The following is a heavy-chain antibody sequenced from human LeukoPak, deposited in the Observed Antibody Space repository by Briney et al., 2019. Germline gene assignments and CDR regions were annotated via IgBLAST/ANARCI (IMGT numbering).Heavy chain of an antibody. J-gene: IGHJ4*02. D-gene: IGHD5-24*01. Sequence: GGSLRLSCAASGFTFSSYGMHWVRQAPGKGLEWVAVISYDGSNKYYADSVKGRFTISRDNSKNTLYLQMNSLRAEDTAVYYCAKGQTSRRRDGYKYYFDYWGQGTLVTVSS. CDR1: GFTFSSYG. CDR3: AKGQTSRRRDGYKYYFDY. V-gene: IGHV3-30*18. CDR2: ISYDGSNK.